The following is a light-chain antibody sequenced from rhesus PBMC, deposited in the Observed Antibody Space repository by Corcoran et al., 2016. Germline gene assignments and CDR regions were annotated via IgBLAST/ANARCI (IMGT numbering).Light chain of an antibody. V-gene: IGKV1-16*01. CDR2: KAS. Sequence: DIQMTQSPSSLSAAVGDKVTITCQSSQSISSWLAWYPQKPGKAPKPLIYKASNLESGFPSRFSGIGAGTDFTLTISSLQPEDFATYYCQQYDSAPWTFGQGTKVEIK. CDR1: QSISSW. CDR3: QQYDSAPWT. J-gene: IGKJ1*01.